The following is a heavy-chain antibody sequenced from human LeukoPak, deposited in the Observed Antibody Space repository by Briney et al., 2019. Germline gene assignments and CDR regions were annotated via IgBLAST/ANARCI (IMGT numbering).Heavy chain of an antibody. CDR2: IYYSGST. Sequence: PSETLSLTCTVSGGSISSSSYYWGWIRQPPGKGLEWIGSIYYSGSTYYNPSLKSRVTISVDTSKNQFSLKLSSVTAADTAVYYCAREQSLAYAFDIWGQGTMVTVSS. V-gene: IGHV4-39*07. CDR1: GGSISSSSYY. J-gene: IGHJ3*02. CDR3: AREQSLAYAFDI.